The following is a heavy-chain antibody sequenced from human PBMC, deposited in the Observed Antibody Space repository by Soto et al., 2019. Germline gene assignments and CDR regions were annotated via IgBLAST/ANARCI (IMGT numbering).Heavy chain of an antibody. CDR2: IYYSGST. V-gene: IGHV4-31*03. CDR3: ARANDILTGYYQTVPWFDP. J-gene: IGHJ5*02. CDR1: GGSISSGGYY. Sequence: KTSETLSLTCTVSGGSISSGGYYWSWIRQHPGKGLEWIGYIYYSGSTYYNPSLKSRVTISVDTSKNQFSLKLSSVTAADTAVYYCARANDILTGYYQTVPWFDPWGQGTLVTAPQ. D-gene: IGHD3-9*01.